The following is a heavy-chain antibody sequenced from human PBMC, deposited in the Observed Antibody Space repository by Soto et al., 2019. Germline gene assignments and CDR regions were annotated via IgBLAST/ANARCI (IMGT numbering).Heavy chain of an antibody. Sequence: EVQLVESGGGLIQPGGSPRLSCAASGFAFSTSSMNWVRQAPGKGLEWVSYMRPNSDPIYYAGSVQGRFTISRDNARNLLYLQMNNLRDEDTAVYYCATDRDYALNNWGQGVLVTVSS. CDR1: GFAFSTSS. CDR2: MRPNSDPI. V-gene: IGHV3-48*02. J-gene: IGHJ4*02. CDR3: ATDRDYALNN. D-gene: IGHD4-17*01.